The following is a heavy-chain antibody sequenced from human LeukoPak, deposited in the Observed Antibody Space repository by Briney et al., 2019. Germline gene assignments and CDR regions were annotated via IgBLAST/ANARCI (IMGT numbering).Heavy chain of an antibody. V-gene: IGHV3-30-3*01. CDR2: ISYDGSNK. Sequence: GGSLRLSCAASGFTFSSYAMHWVRQAPGKGLEWVAVISYDGSNKYYADSVKGRFTISRDNPKNTLYLQMNSLRAEDTAVYYCARDGFNVGNYFDYWGQGTLVTVSS. J-gene: IGHJ4*02. CDR1: GFTFSSYA. D-gene: IGHD7-27*01. CDR3: ARDGFNVGNYFDY.